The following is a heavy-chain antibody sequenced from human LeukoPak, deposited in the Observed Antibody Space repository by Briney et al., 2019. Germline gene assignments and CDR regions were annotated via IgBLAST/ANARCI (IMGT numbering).Heavy chain of an antibody. Sequence: GRSLRLSCAASGFIFSSYGMHWVRQAPGKGLEWVAVISYDGSNKYYADSVKGRFTISRDNSKNTLYLQMNSLRADDTAVYYCAKATGGSEGPYGLDVWGLGTTVTVSS. J-gene: IGHJ6*02. CDR3: AKATGGSEGPYGLDV. CDR1: GFIFSSYG. CDR2: ISYDGSNK. V-gene: IGHV3-30*18. D-gene: IGHD2-15*01.